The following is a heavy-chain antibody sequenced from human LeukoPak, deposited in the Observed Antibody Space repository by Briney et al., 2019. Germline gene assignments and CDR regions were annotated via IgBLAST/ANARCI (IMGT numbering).Heavy chain of an antibody. CDR1: EFTFSSYT. CDR2: ISGSGGAT. Sequence: GGSLRLSCAASEFTFSSYTMNWVRQAPGKGLEWVSVISGSGGATYYADSVKGRFTISRDNSKNTLYLQMNSLRAEDTAVYYCAKDRRYFGSGLDSWGQGTLVTVSS. D-gene: IGHD3-10*01. CDR3: AKDRRYFGSGLDS. J-gene: IGHJ4*02. V-gene: IGHV3-23*01.